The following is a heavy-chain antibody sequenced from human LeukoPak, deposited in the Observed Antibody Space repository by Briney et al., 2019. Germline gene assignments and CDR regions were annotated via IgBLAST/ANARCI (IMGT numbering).Heavy chain of an antibody. D-gene: IGHD5-18*01. CDR3: ARGGGYSYGFVDY. J-gene: IGHJ4*02. CDR1: GFTLNLYW. Sequence: GGSLRLSCAASGFTLNLYWMHWVRQAPGKGLVWVSRMNSDGSSTSYADSVKGRFTISRDNAKNTLYLQMNSLRAEDTAVYYCARGGGYSYGFVDYWGQGTLVTVSS. CDR2: MNSDGSST. V-gene: IGHV3-74*01.